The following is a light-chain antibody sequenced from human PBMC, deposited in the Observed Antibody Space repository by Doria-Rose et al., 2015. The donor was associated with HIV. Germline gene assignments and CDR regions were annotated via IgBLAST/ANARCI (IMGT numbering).Light chain of an antibody. V-gene: IGLV2-14*03. Sequence: QPASVSGPPGQSITISCTGTSSDVGGYNYVSWYQQHPGKAPKFTIYDVDRRPSGVSNRFSGSKSGNTASLTISGLQAEDEADYYCSSYTSSSTFVFGIGTKVTV. CDR1: SSDVGGYNY. CDR3: SSYTSSSTFV. J-gene: IGLJ1*01. CDR2: DVD.